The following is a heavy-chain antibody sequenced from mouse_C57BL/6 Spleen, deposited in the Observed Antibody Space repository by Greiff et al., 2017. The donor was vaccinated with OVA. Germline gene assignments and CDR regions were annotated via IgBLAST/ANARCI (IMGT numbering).Heavy chain of an antibody. J-gene: IGHJ2*01. CDR3: ALYDCDGGGDY. Sequence: EVQLQQSGPELVKPGASVKIPCKASGYTFTDYYMDWVKQSHGKSLEWIGYINPNNGGTIYNQKFKGKATLTVDKSSSTAYMELRSLTSEDTAVYYCALYDCDGGGDYWGQGTTVTVSS. CDR2: INPNNGGT. V-gene: IGHV1-18*01. D-gene: IGHD2-4*01. CDR1: GYTFTDYY.